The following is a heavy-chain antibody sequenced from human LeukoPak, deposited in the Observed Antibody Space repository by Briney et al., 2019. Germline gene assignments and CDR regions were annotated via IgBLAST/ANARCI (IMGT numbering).Heavy chain of an antibody. V-gene: IGHV4-4*07. J-gene: IGHJ4*02. D-gene: IGHD5-18*01. CDR2: IYTSGST. CDR3: ARGNKWNSYGDY. CDR1: GGSISSYY. Sequence: SETLSLTCTVSGGSISSYYWGWIRQPAGKGLEWIGRIYTSGSTNYNPSLKSRVTMSVDTSKNQFSLKLSSVTAADTAVYYCARGNKWNSYGDYWGQGTLVTVSS.